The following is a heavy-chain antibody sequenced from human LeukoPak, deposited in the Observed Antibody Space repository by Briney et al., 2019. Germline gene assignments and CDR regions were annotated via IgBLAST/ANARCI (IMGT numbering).Heavy chain of an antibody. CDR2: IYYSGST. D-gene: IGHD3-22*01. CDR1: GGAISSNNYY. Sequence: SETLSLTCTVSGGAISSNNYYWGWIRQPPGKGLEWIGSIYYSGSTYNNPSLKSRVTISVDTTKNQFSLKLTSVTAADTAVYYCASSPSGYWWNFDCWGQGTLVTVSS. J-gene: IGHJ4*02. CDR3: ASSPSGYWWNFDC. V-gene: IGHV4-39*01.